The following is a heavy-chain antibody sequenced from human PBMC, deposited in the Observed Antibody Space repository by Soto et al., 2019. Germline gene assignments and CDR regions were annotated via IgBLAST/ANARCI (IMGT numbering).Heavy chain of an antibody. D-gene: IGHD4-17*01. J-gene: IGHJ3*02. Sequence: PGGSLRLSCGASGFTFSSYSMNWVGQAPGKGLEWVSSISSSSSYIYYADSVKGRFTISRDNAKNSLYLQMNSLRAEDTAVYYCAREDYGDYLRAFDIWGQGTMVTVSS. CDR2: ISSSSSYI. V-gene: IGHV3-21*01. CDR1: GFTFSSYS. CDR3: AREDYGDYLRAFDI.